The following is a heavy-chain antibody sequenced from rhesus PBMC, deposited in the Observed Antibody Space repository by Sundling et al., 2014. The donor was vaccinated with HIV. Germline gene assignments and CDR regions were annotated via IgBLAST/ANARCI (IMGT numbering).Heavy chain of an antibody. CDR1: GGSISSNY. CDR2: ISGSGGST. J-gene: IGHJ4*01. D-gene: IGHD6-43*01. Sequence: QVQLQESGPGLVKPSETLSLTCTVSGGSISSNYWSWIRQPPGKGLEWIGRISGSGGSTDYNPSLKSRVIISTDTSKNHFSLKLSSVTAADTAMYYCVREKYSTSCFDYWGQGVLVTVSS. CDR3: VREKYSTSCFDY. V-gene: IGHV4-173*01.